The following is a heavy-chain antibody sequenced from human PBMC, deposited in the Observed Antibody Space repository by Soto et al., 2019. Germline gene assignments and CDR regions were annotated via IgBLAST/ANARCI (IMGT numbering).Heavy chain of an antibody. Sequence: SETLSLTCTVSGGSISSYYWSWIRQPPGKGLEWIGYIYYSGSTNYNPSLKSRVTISVDTSKNQFSLKLSSVTAADTAVYYCARDGENYYDSSGYHNWFDPWGQGTLVTVSS. CDR1: GGSISSYY. D-gene: IGHD3-22*01. V-gene: IGHV4-59*01. J-gene: IGHJ5*02. CDR3: ARDGENYYDSSGYHNWFDP. CDR2: IYYSGST.